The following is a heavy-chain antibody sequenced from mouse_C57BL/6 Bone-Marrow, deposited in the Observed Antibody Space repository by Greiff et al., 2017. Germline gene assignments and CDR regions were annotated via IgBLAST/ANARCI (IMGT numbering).Heavy chain of an antibody. CDR1: GFSLTSYG. CDR3: ARKWLRRRRPYYYAMDD. Sequence: VQLQQSGPGLVQPSQSLSITCTVSGFSLTSYGVHWVRQSPGKGLEWLGVIWSGGSTDYNAAFISRLSISKDNSKSQVFFKMNSLQADDTAIYYCARKWLRRRRPYYYAMDDRGQGTSVTVSS. CDR2: IWSGGST. D-gene: IGHD2-2*01. J-gene: IGHJ4*01. V-gene: IGHV2-2*01.